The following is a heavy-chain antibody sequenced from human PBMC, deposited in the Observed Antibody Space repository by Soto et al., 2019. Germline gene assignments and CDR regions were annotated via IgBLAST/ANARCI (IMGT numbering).Heavy chain of an antibody. CDR2: ISYDGSIK. CDR3: ARDPPATRHGMDV. CDR1: GFTFSDYG. Sequence: GGSLRLSCAASGFTFSDYGMHWVRQAPGKGLEWVAIISYDGSIKYYGDSVKGRFTISRDYSQNTLYLQMNSLRPDDTAVYYCARDPPATRHGMDVWGQGTTVTVSS. V-gene: IGHV3-30*03. J-gene: IGHJ6*02.